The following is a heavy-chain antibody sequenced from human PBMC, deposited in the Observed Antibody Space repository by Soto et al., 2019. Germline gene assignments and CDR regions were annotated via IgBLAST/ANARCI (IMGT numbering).Heavy chain of an antibody. J-gene: IGHJ6*02. CDR2: ISSSSSTI. D-gene: IGHD5-18*01. Sequence: GGSLRLSCAASGFTFSSYSMNWVRQAPGKGLEWVSYISSSSSTIYYADSAKGRFTISRDNAKNSLYLQMNSLRDEDTAVYYCARGPLGDTAMDAPDYYYGMDVWGQGTTVTVSS. CDR1: GFTFSSYS. CDR3: ARGPLGDTAMDAPDYYYGMDV. V-gene: IGHV3-48*02.